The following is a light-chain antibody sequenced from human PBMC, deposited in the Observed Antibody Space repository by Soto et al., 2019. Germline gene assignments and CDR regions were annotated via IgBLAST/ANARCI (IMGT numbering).Light chain of an antibody. CDR2: DAS. CDR3: LQRNNWPPWT. CDR1: QNVGTF. J-gene: IGKJ1*01. V-gene: IGKV3-11*01. Sequence: EVVLTQSPATLSLSPGERATLSCRASQNVGTFLAWYQLKPGQAPRLVIYDASNRAAGIPDRFSGSGSGTDFTLTISGLEPKDFALYYCLQRNNWPPWTFGQGTKVEIK.